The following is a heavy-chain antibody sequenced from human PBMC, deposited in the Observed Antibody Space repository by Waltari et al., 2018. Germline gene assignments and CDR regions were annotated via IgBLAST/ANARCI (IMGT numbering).Heavy chain of an antibody. CDR3: ARDQKRRYYGSGSYGDFDY. CDR2: ISYDGSNK. Sequence: KGLEWVAVISYDGSNKYYADSVKGRFTISRDNSKNTLYLQMNSLRAEDTAVYYCARDQKRRYYGSGSYGDFDYWGQGTLVTVS. V-gene: IGHV3-30-3*01. D-gene: IGHD3-10*01. J-gene: IGHJ4*02.